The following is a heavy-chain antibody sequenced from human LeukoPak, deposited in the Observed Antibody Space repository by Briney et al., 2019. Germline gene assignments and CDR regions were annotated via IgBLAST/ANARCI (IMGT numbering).Heavy chain of an antibody. CDR3: ATVMGSSPSTAYFAY. J-gene: IGHJ4*02. Sequence: GGSLRLSCGGSGFIFTNYAINWVRQTPGKGLEWLSAISNDGRHIYYTDSVKGRSTTSRDNSRNTVYLQMNGLRVEDTALYYCATVMGSSPSTAYFAYWGQGTLVTVSS. V-gene: IGHV3-23*01. CDR2: ISNDGRHI. CDR1: GFIFTNYA. D-gene: IGHD6-6*01.